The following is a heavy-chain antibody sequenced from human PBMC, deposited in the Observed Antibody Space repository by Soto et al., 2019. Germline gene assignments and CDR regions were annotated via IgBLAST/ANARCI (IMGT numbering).Heavy chain of an antibody. J-gene: IGHJ4*02. V-gene: IGHV4-34*01. D-gene: IGHD5-18*01. CDR2: INHSGST. CDR1: GGSFSGYY. Sequence: KTSETLSLTCAVYGGSFSGYYWSWIRQPPGKGLEWIGEINHSGSTNYNPSLKSRVTISVDTSKNQFSLKLSSVTAADTAVYYCARARRGYSYGLPNYWGQGTLVTVSS. CDR3: ARARRGYSYGLPNY.